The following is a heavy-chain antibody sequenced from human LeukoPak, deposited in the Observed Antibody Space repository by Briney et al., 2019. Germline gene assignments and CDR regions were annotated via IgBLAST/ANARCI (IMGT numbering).Heavy chain of an antibody. CDR2: IKQDGSEK. D-gene: IGHD6-6*01. Sequence: GGSLRLSCAASGFTFSSYWMSWVRQAPGKGLEWVANIKQDGSEKYYVDSVKGRFTISRDNAKNSLYLQMNSLRAEDTAVYYCARVGQQLATRVDSYYMDVWGKGTTVTVSS. J-gene: IGHJ6*03. CDR1: GFTFSSYW. CDR3: ARVGQQLATRVDSYYMDV. V-gene: IGHV3-7*01.